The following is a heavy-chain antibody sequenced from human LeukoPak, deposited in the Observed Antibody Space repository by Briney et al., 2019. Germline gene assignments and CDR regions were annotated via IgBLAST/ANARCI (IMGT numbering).Heavy chain of an antibody. J-gene: IGHJ4*02. D-gene: IGHD4-17*01. CDR2: IYYSGST. CDR3: ARQGRDYGDFDY. CDR1: GGSISSYY. Sequence: SETLSLTCTVYGGSISSYYWSWIRQLPGEGLEWVGYIYYSGSTNYNPSLKSRVTISVDTSNNKFSLKLNSVTAADTAVYYCARQGRDYGDFDYWGQGTLVTVSS. V-gene: IGHV4-59*08.